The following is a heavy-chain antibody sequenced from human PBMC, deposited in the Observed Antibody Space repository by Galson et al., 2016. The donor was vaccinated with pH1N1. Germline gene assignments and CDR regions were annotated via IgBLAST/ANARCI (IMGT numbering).Heavy chain of an antibody. CDR3: AKCTRGGGSGSYCEYFDL. CDR1: GFTFSNYW. Sequence: SLRLSCAGSGFTFSNYWMHWVRQAPGKGLEWVANIKHDGSQKYYAEPVKGRFTVSRDNAKKSLYLQMNSLRPENTALYYCAKCTRGGGSGSYCEYFDLWGRGTLVTVSS. J-gene: IGHJ2*01. CDR2: IKHDGSQK. V-gene: IGHV3-7*03. D-gene: IGHD3-10*01.